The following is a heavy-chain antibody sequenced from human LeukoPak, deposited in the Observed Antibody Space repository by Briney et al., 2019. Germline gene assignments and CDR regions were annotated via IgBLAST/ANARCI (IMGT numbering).Heavy chain of an antibody. J-gene: IGHJ4*02. CDR2: ISTYYRDI. D-gene: IGHD6-19*01. CDR1: GFTASSYG. V-gene: IGHV3-21*06. CDR3: ARDPSSDRFQYFDY. Sequence: GGSLRLSCAASGFTASSYGMNWVRQAPGKGLEWVSCISTYYRDIYYADSVKGRFTVSRDNAKNSMFLQMNSLTAEDTAVYFCARDPSSDRFQYFDYWGQGALVTVSS.